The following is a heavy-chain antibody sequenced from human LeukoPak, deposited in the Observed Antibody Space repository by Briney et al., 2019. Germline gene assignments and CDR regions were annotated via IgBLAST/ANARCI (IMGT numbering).Heavy chain of an antibody. Sequence: PGRSLRLSCAASGFTFRSYAMHWVRQAPGKGLEWVAVISYDGSNKYYADSVKGRFTISRDNSKNTLFLQMNSLRLEDTAVYYCARVSCSGGSCQSYYYYYGMDVWGQGTTVTVSS. J-gene: IGHJ6*02. CDR2: ISYDGSNK. CDR3: ARVSCSGGSCQSYYYYYGMDV. V-gene: IGHV3-30*04. D-gene: IGHD2-15*01. CDR1: GFTFRSYA.